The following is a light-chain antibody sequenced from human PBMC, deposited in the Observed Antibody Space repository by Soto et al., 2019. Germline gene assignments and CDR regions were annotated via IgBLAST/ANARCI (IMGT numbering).Light chain of an antibody. Sequence: DVQLTQSPSSLSASVGDRVTITCRASQNINSYLNWYQQRPGTAPKFLIYAASSLQSGVPSRFSGSESWTDFSLIIISLQPEDSGVYYCQQTVNTPHTCVQGTKLEI. CDR3: QQTVNTPHT. CDR1: QNINSY. V-gene: IGKV1-39*01. J-gene: IGKJ2*01. CDR2: AAS.